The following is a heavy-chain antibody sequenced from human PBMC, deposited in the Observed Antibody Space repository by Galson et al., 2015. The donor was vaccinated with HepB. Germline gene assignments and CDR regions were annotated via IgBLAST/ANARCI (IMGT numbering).Heavy chain of an antibody. D-gene: IGHD6-13*01. CDR2: IGRGDNHT. Sequence: SLRLSCATSGFTFSDYYMNWIRQAPGKGLEWVSYIGRGDNHTNYADSVKGRFTISRDNSKKTLYLQMNSLRAEDTAVYYCAREDKNIAVAALDYWGQGTMVTVSS. V-gene: IGHV3-11*06. CDR3: AREDKNIAVAALDY. J-gene: IGHJ4*02. CDR1: GFTFSDYY.